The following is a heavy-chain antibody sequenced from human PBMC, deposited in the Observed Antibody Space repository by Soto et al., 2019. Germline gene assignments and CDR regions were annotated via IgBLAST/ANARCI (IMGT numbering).Heavy chain of an antibody. V-gene: IGHV4-4*02. CDR2: IYHSGST. CDR3: ARDWGIEGNYGSSRWFDP. J-gene: IGHJ5*02. CDR1: GGSISSSNW. D-gene: IGHD3-10*01. Sequence: QVQLQESGPGLVKPSGTLSLTCAVSGGSISSSNWWSWVRQPPGKGLEWIGEIYHSGSTNYNPSRKSLVTISVDKSKNQFSLKLSSVTAADTAVYYCARDWGIEGNYGSSRWFDPWGQGTLVTVSS.